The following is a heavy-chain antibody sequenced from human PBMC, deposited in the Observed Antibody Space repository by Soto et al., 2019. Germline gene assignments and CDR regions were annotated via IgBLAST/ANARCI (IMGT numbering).Heavy chain of an antibody. CDR2: ISSSSSYI. V-gene: IGHV3-21*01. CDR1: GFTFSSYR. CDR3: ASDERRDWVRWDFWSGYYTSGPVGWFDP. D-gene: IGHD3-3*01. J-gene: IGHJ5*02. Sequence: GGSLRLSCAASGFTFSSYRMNWVRQAPGKGLEWVSSISSSSSYIYYADSVKGRFTISRDNAKNSLYLKMNSLRAEDTAVYYCASDERRDWVRWDFWSGYYTSGPVGWFDPWGQGTLVTVSS.